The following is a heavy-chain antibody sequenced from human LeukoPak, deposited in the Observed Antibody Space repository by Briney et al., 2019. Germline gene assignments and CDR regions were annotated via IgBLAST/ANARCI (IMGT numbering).Heavy chain of an antibody. Sequence: GGSLRLSCAASGFTFSSYAMSWVRQAPGKGLEWVSYISGSGIKHYADSVKGRFTISRDNAKNSLYLQMNSLRVEDTAVYYCAREDTGVAFDIWGQGTTVTV. V-gene: IGHV3-48*03. CDR2: ISGSGIK. CDR1: GFTFSSYA. D-gene: IGHD2-8*01. J-gene: IGHJ3*02. CDR3: AREDTGVAFDI.